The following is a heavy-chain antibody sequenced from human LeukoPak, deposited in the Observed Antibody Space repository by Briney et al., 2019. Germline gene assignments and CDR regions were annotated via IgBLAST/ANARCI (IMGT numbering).Heavy chain of an antibody. CDR2: ISSSSSYI. V-gene: IGHV3-21*01. Sequence: GGSLRLSCAASGFTFSSNSMNWVCQAPGKGLEWVSSISSSSSYIYYADSVKGRFTISRDNAKNSLYLQMNSLRAEDTAVYYCARDSDGVADYWGQGTLVTVSS. J-gene: IGHJ4*02. CDR1: GFTFSSNS. CDR3: ARDSDGVADY. D-gene: IGHD3-3*01.